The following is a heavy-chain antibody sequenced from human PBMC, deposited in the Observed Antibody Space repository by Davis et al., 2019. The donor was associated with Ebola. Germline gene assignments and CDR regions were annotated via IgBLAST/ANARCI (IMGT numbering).Heavy chain of an antibody. CDR3: AKGTPGNYGGRLDC. Sequence: GESLKISCAASGFTFSSCAMTWVRQAPGKGLEWVSVLSTTGGDTYYRDSVKGRFTISRDNSKDTLYLQMDGLRAEDTAVYYCAKGTPGNYGGRLDCWGQGTLVTVSS. CDR2: LSTTGGDT. CDR1: GFTFSSCA. D-gene: IGHD4/OR15-4a*01. V-gene: IGHV3-23*01. J-gene: IGHJ4*02.